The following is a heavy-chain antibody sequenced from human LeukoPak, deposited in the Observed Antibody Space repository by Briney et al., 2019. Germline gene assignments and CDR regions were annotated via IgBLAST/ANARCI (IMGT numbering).Heavy chain of an antibody. Sequence: APVKDSRKVSGYPFSNYYVHWVRQAPGQGFEWIGWVNPNSGVTKYAQMFQGRVTLARDTPVTAAYMELSRLTFDDTAVYYCALEEPNSSDSGSYLFDYWGQVYRVSVSS. CDR1: GYPFSNYY. V-gene: IGHV1-2*02. J-gene: IGHJ4*02. CDR2: VNPNSGVT. D-gene: IGHD3-10*01. CDR3: ALEEPNSSDSGSYLFDY.